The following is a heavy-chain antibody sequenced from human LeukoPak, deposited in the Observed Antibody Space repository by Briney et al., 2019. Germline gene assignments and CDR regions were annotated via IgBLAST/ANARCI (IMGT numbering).Heavy chain of an antibody. J-gene: IGHJ4*02. V-gene: IGHV3-9*01. CDR2: ISWNSGSI. CDR1: GFTFDDYA. CDR3: AKAHGSTVTNPADY. Sequence: QTGRSLRLSCAASGFTFDDYAMHWVRQAPGKGLEWVPGISWNSGSIDYADSVKGRCAISRDNAKNSLYLQMNSLRAEDTAFYYCAKAHGSTVTNPADYWGQGTLVTVSS. D-gene: IGHD4-17*01.